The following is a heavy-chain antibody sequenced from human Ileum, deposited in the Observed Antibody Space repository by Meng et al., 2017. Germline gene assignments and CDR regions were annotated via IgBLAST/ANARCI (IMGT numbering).Heavy chain of an antibody. J-gene: IGHJ3*02. CDR1: GFPFSTYS. Sequence: GESLKISCAASGFPFSTYSMHWVRQAPGKGLEWVSGINWNGGSTGYADSVKGRFTISRDNAKNSLYLQMNSLRAEDTALYYCARVWGPAYNAFDIWGQGTMVTVSS. CDR3: ARVWGPAYNAFDI. D-gene: IGHD2-21*01. CDR2: INWNGGST. V-gene: IGHV3-20*04.